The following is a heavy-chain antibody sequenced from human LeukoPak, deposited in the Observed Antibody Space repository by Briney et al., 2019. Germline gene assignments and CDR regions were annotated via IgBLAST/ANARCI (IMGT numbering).Heavy chain of an antibody. CDR3: ARRREDSTAFSH. CDR1: GHDFNNYW. V-gene: IGHV5-51*01. CDR2: IYPLDSET. J-gene: IGHJ4*02. Sequence: GESLKISCQASGHDFNNYWIAWVRQMPGKGLEWMGIIYPLDSETRYSPSFQGQVTISVDKYTNTAFLQWSSLKASDSARYYCARRREDSTAFSHWGRGTLLTVSS. D-gene: IGHD6-13*01.